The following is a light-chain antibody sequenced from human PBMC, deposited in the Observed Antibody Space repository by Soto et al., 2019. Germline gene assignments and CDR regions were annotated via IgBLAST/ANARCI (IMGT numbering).Light chain of an antibody. CDR1: QSVSSD. V-gene: IGKV3-11*01. J-gene: IGKJ4*01. Sequence: EIVLTQSPATLSLSPGERATFSCRASQSVSSDLVWYQQKPGQAPRLLIYDASNRATGVPARFSGSGSGTDLTLTISSLEPEDFAVYYCQQRTNWPPLTFVGGTKVEIK. CDR2: DAS. CDR3: QQRTNWPPLT.